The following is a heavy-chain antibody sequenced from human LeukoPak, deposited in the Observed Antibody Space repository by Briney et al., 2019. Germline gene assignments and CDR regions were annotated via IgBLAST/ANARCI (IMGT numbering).Heavy chain of an antibody. J-gene: IGHJ1*01. CDR1: GYTFTGYY. D-gene: IGHD3-3*01. Sequence: GASVKVSCKASGYTFTGYYMHWVRQAPGQGLEWMGLINPNSGGTNYAQKFQGRVTMTRDTSISTAYMELSRLRSDDTAVYYCARANDFWSGYYIVAEYFQHWGQGTLVTVSS. CDR2: INPNSGGT. V-gene: IGHV1-2*02. CDR3: ARANDFWSGYYIVAEYFQH.